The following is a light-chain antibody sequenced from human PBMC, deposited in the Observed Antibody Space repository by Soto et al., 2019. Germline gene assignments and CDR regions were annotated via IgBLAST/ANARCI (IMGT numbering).Light chain of an antibody. V-gene: IGKV1-16*02. Sequence: DIQMTQSPSSLSASVGDRVTITCRASQGISTYLAWFQQKPGKAPKSLIYDASSLQSGVPSKFSGSGSGTDFTLTISSLQPEDCATYYCQQYNSYPLAFGGGTKVEIK. CDR3: QQYNSYPLA. J-gene: IGKJ4*01. CDR1: QGISTY. CDR2: DAS.